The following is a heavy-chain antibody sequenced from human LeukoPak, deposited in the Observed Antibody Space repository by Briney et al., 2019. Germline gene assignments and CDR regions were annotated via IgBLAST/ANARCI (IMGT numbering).Heavy chain of an antibody. J-gene: IGHJ3*02. Sequence: GGSLRLSCAASGITFSSFAMSWVRQAPGKGLEWVSSISSSSTYIYYADSVQGRFTISRDNAKNSVYLQMNNLRGEDTAIYYCARVYNDILSGSQIGAFDIWGQGTMVTVSS. V-gene: IGHV3-21*01. D-gene: IGHD3-9*01. CDR2: ISSSSTYI. CDR1: GITFSSFA. CDR3: ARVYNDILSGSQIGAFDI.